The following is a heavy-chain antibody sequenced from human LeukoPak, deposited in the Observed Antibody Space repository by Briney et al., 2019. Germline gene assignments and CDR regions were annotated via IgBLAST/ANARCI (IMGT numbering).Heavy chain of an antibody. CDR2: IYPGDSDT. Sequence: GESLKISCKGSGYRFTTYWIGWVRQMPGKGLEWMGIIYPGDSDTRYSPSFQGQVTISADKSISTAYLQRSSLKASDTAMYYCAVTYCYDSSGYYPYYFDYWGQGTLVTVSS. D-gene: IGHD3-22*01. V-gene: IGHV5-51*01. CDR1: GYRFTTYW. J-gene: IGHJ4*02. CDR3: AVTYCYDSSGYYPYYFDY.